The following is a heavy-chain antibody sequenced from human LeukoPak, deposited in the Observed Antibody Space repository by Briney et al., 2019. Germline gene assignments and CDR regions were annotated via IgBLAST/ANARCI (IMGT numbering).Heavy chain of an antibody. Sequence: SETLSLTCAVYGGSFSGYYWSWIRQPPGKGLEWIGEINHSGSTNYNPSPKSRVTISVDTSKNQFSLKLSSVTAADTAVYYCARGVLEWLSLNWFDPWGQGTLVTVSS. CDR3: ARGVLEWLSLNWFDP. J-gene: IGHJ5*02. D-gene: IGHD3-3*01. CDR1: GGSFSGYY. V-gene: IGHV4-34*01. CDR2: INHSGST.